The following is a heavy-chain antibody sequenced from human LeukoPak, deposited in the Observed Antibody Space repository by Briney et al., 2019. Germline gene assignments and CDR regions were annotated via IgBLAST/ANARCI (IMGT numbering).Heavy chain of an antibody. CDR3: ARRLAVTGIYCFDH. Sequence: SETLSLTCTVSGGSISTYYWSWIRQPPGKGLEWIGYVYYSGATNYNPSLKSRVTISLDTSKNQFSLRPTSVTAADTAVYYCARRLAVTGIYCFDHWGQGTPVTVSS. V-gene: IGHV4-59*08. D-gene: IGHD6-19*01. CDR2: VYYSGAT. J-gene: IGHJ4*02. CDR1: GGSISTYY.